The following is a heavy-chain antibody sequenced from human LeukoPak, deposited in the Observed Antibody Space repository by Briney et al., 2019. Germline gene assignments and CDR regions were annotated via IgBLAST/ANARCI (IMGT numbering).Heavy chain of an antibody. J-gene: IGHJ4*02. V-gene: IGHV1-69*02. D-gene: IGHD6-19*01. CDR2: IIPILGIA. CDR1: GGTFSSYT. Sequence: GASVKVSCKASGGTFSSYTISSVRHAPGQGLEWMGRIIPILGIANYAQKFQGRVTITADKSTSTAYMELSSLRSEDTAVYYCARGVAGGWVLFDYWGQGTLVTVSS. CDR3: ARGVAGGWVLFDY.